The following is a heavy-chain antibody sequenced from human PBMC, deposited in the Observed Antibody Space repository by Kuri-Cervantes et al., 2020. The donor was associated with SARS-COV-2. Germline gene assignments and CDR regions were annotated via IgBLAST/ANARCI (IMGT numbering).Heavy chain of an antibody. D-gene: IGHD3-16*01. Sequence: GGSLRLSCAASGFTFSSYAMHWVRQAPGKGLEWVAVISYDGSNKYYADSVKGRFTISRDNSKNTLYLQMNSLRAEDTAVYYCAREVETGGGAFDIWGQGTMVTDSS. J-gene: IGHJ3*02. CDR3: AREVETGGGAFDI. CDR1: GFTFSSYA. CDR2: ISYDGSNK. V-gene: IGHV3-30-3*01.